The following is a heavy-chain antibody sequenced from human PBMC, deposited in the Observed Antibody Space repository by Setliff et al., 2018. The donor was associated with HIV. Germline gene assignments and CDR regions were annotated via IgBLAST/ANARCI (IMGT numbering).Heavy chain of an antibody. V-gene: IGHV4-4*07. Sequence: PSETLSLTCSVPGGSISSYYWSWIRQPAGKGLEWIGRIFTSGHTNYNPSLESRVTMSVDTSKDQFSLKLTSVTAADTAVYYCARDSGYYDSSGISGDYWGQGTLVIVSS. CDR3: ARDSGYYDSSGISGDY. CDR2: IFTSGHT. D-gene: IGHD3-22*01. J-gene: IGHJ4*02. CDR1: GGSISSYY.